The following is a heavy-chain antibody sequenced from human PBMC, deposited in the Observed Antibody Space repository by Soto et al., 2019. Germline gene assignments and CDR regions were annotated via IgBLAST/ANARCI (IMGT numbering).Heavy chain of an antibody. V-gene: IGHV4-59*01. D-gene: IGHD5-18*01. Sequence: SETLSLPCPVSGCSISSYYWSWIRQPPGKGLEWIGYIYYSGSTNYNPSLKSRVAISVDTSKNQFSLKLSSVTAADTAVYYCAGRTAMADFDYWGQGTLVTVSS. CDR3: AGRTAMADFDY. CDR2: IYYSGST. CDR1: GCSISSYY. J-gene: IGHJ4*02.